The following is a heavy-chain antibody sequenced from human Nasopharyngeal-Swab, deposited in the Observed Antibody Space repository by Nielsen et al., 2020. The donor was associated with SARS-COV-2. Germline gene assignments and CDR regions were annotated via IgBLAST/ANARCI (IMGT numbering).Heavy chain of an antibody. CDR1: GFTFSSYS. V-gene: IGHV3-21*04. CDR3: AKGTGGYQLLYFDY. CDR2: ISSSSSYI. D-gene: IGHD2-2*01. J-gene: IGHJ4*02. Sequence: GGSLRLSCAASGFTFSSYSMNWVRQAPGKGLEWVSSISSSSSYIYYADSVKGRFTISRDNSKNTLYLQMNSLRAEDTAVYYCAKGTGGYQLLYFDYWGQGTLVTVSS.